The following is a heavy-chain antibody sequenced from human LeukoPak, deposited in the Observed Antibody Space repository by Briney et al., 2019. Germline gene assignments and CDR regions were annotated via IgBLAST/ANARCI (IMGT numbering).Heavy chain of an antibody. Sequence: GGSLILSCAASGFTFSKAWMIWVRQAPGKGLEWVARIKTKPEGGTTDYAAPVKGRFTISRDDSKNTLYLQMNSLKTEDTAVYYCTSSGSRWDYFDYWGQGTLATVSS. D-gene: IGHD4-23*01. CDR3: TSSGSRWDYFDY. V-gene: IGHV3-15*05. CDR1: GFTFSKAW. J-gene: IGHJ4*02. CDR2: IKTKPEGGTT.